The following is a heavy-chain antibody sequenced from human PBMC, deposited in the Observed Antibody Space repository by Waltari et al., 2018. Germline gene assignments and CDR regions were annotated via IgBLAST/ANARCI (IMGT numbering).Heavy chain of an antibody. CDR1: GGTFSSYA. V-gene: IGHV1-69*01. CDR3: ARGVYGFGVVIPYYYGMDV. D-gene: IGHD3-3*01. Sequence: QVQLVQSGAEVKKPGSSVKVSCKASGGTFSSYAISWVRQAPGQGLEWMGGIIPIFGTANYAQNFQGRVTITADESTSTAYMELSSLRSEDTAVYYCARGVYGFGVVIPYYYGMDVWGQGTTVTVSS. J-gene: IGHJ6*02. CDR2: IIPIFGTA.